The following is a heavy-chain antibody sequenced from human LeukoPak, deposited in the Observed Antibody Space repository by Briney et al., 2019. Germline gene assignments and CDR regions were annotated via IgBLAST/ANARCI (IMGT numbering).Heavy chain of an antibody. CDR1: GDSVSGNSAA. CDR3: ASGWALNY. D-gene: IGHD1-26*01. V-gene: IGHV6-1*01. Sequence: SQTLSLTCAISGDSVSGNSAAWNWIRQSPSRGLEWLGRTYYRSKWYNDYAESVKSRIIINSHTSKNHFSLHLNSVTPEDTAVYYCASGWALNYWGQGTLVAVSS. CDR2: TYYRSKWYN. J-gene: IGHJ4*02.